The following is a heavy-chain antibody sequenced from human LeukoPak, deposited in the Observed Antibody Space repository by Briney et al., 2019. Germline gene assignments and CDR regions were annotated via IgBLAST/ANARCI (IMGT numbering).Heavy chain of an antibody. D-gene: IGHD3-10*01. CDR2: IYSGGST. Sequence: PSETLSLTCTVSGGSISSYYWSWIRQPPGKGLEWVSVIYSGGSTYYADSVKGRFTISRDNSKNTLYLQMNSLRAEDTAVYYCARPRLGGFDPWGQGTLVTVSS. CDR1: GGSISSYY. V-gene: IGHV3-66*04. CDR3: ARPRLGGFDP. J-gene: IGHJ5*02.